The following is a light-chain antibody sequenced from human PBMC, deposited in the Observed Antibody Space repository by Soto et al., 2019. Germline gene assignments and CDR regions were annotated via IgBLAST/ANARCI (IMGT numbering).Light chain of an antibody. CDR3: LQHKSYPFT. CDR2: TAS. V-gene: IGKV1-17*01. Sequence: DIQMTQSPSALSASVGDRVTITCGARQDIRNDLGWFQQKPGKAPKRLIYTASSLQSGVPSRFSGSGSGTEFTLTISSMQPEDFATYYCLQHKSYPFTFGPGTKVDIK. CDR1: QDIRND. J-gene: IGKJ3*01.